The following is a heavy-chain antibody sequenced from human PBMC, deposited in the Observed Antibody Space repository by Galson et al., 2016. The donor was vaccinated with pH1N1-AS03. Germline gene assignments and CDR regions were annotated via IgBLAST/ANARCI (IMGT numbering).Heavy chain of an antibody. CDR1: GFTLRSYA. V-gene: IGHV3-23*01. Sequence: SLRLSCAASGFTLRSYAMTWVRQAPGKGLEWVSALSNSAASTYYADSVKGRFTISRDNSKNTLYLQMNSLRAEDTAIYYCAREIHFSGPLDYWGQGTLVTVSS. CDR2: LSNSAAST. D-gene: IGHD6-19*01. CDR3: AREIHFSGPLDY. J-gene: IGHJ4*02.